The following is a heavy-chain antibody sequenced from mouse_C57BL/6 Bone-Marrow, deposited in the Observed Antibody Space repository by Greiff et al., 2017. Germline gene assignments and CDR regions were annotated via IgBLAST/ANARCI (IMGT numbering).Heavy chain of an antibody. V-gene: IGHV1-55*01. D-gene: IGHD1-1*01. CDR2: IYPGSGST. J-gene: IGHJ3*01. CDR1: GYTFTSYW. CDR3: ARSYYYGSSYDWFAY. Sequence: VQLQQPGAELVKPGASVKMSCKASGYTFTSYWITWVKQRPGQGLEWIGDIYPGSGSTNYNEKFKSKATLTVDTSSSTAYMQLSSLPSEDSAVYYCARSYYYGSSYDWFAYWGQGTLVTVSA.